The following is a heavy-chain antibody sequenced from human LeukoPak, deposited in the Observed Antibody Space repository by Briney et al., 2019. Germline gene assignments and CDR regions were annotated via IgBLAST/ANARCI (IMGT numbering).Heavy chain of an antibody. CDR1: GGSISSGGYY. V-gene: IGHV4-31*03. J-gene: IGHJ4*02. CDR2: IYYSGST. D-gene: IGHD5-12*01. CDR3: AREVRYSGYRGVFDY. Sequence: PSQTLSLTCTVSGGSISSGGYYWSWIHQHPGKGLEWIGYIYYSGSTYYNPSLKSRVTISVDTSKNQFSLKLSSVTAADTAVYYCAREVRYSGYRGVFDYWGQGTLVTVSS.